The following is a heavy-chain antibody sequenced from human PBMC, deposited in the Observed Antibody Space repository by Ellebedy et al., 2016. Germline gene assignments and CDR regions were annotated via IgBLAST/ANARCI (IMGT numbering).Heavy chain of an antibody. Sequence: SETLSLTCTVSGGSISSGGYYWSWIRQHPGKGLEWIGYIYYSGSTNYNPSLKSRVTISVDTSKNQFSLKLSSVTAADTAVYYCARLPMVRGVTRDYWGQGTLVTVSS. CDR1: GGSISSGGYY. D-gene: IGHD3-10*01. CDR2: IYYSGST. CDR3: ARLPMVRGVTRDY. V-gene: IGHV4-61*08. J-gene: IGHJ4*02.